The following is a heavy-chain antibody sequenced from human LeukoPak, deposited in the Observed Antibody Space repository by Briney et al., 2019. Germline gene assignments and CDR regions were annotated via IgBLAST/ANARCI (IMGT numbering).Heavy chain of an antibody. Sequence: PSQTLSLTCTVSGGSISSGDYYWSWIRQPPGKGLEWIGYIYYSGSTYYNPSLKSRVTISVDTSKNQFSLKLSSVTAADTAVYYCARVEAFGELSYGMDVWGQGTTVTVSS. CDR1: GGSISSGDYY. CDR2: IYYSGST. V-gene: IGHV4-30-4*01. CDR3: ARVEAFGELSYGMDV. D-gene: IGHD3-10*01. J-gene: IGHJ6*02.